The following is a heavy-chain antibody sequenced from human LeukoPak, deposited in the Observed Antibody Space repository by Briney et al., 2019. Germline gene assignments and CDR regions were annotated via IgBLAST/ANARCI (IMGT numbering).Heavy chain of an antibody. CDR2: ISSSGSTI. J-gene: IGHJ6*03. CDR3: AGGYYYYMDV. D-gene: IGHD3-10*01. CDR1: GFTFSDYY. V-gene: IGHV3-11*01. Sequence: GGSLRLSCAASGFTFSDYYMICIRQAPAKGLEWVSYISSSGSTIYHADSVKGRFTISRDNAKNSLYLQMNSLRAEDTAVYYCAGGYYYYMDVWGKGTTVTVSS.